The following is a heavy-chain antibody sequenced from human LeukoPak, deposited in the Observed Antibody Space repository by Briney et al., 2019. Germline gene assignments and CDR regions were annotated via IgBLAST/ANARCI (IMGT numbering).Heavy chain of an antibody. V-gene: IGHV4-61*05. J-gene: IGHJ4*02. CDR3: ALPGDGSGTYFRA. D-gene: IGHD3-10*01. CDR1: GASISSSSYY. Sequence: SETLSLTCTVSGASISSSSYYWGWIRQPPGKGLEWIGYIYYSGSTNYNPSLKSRVTISVDMSKNQFSLKLSSVTAADTAMYYCALPGDGSGTYFRAWGQGTLVTVSS. CDR2: IYYSGST.